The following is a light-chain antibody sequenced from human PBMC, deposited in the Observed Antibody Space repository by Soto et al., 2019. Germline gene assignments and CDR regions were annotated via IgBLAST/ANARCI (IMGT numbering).Light chain of an antibody. J-gene: IGKJ1*01. CDR3: QQRSNWART. CDR2: DAS. CDR1: QSVSNY. Sequence: EIVLTQSPATLSLSPGERATLSCRASQSVSNYFAWYQQKPGQPPSLLICDASNSATSIPASISSSGAAAYIILISSSQEAEDAAYYYYQQRSNWARTFGQGTKVDI. V-gene: IGKV3-11*01.